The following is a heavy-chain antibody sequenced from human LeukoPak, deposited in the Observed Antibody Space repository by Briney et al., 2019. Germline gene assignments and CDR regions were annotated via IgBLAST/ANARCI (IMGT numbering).Heavy chain of an antibody. CDR2: ISGSGGST. CDR1: GFTFSSYA. Sequence: GGSLRPSCAASGFTFSSYAMSWVRQAPGKGLEWVSAISGSGGSTYYADSVEGRFTISRDNSKNTLYLQMNSLRAEDTAVYYCAKCLGDGGNYYFDYWGQGTLVTVSS. D-gene: IGHD4-23*01. V-gene: IGHV3-23*01. J-gene: IGHJ4*02. CDR3: AKCLGDGGNYYFDY.